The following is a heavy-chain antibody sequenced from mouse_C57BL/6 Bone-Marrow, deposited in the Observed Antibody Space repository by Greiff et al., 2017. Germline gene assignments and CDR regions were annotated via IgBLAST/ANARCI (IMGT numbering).Heavy chain of an antibody. CDR2: IWTGGGT. D-gene: IGHD2-2*01. J-gene: IGHJ2*01. V-gene: IGHV2-9-1*01. Sequence: VMLVESGPGLVAPSQSLSITCTVSGFSLTSYAISWVRQPPGKGLEWLGVIWTGGGTNYNSALKSRLSISKDNSKSQVFLKMNSLQTDDTARYYCARKGIYYGYDVYYFDYWGQGTTLTVSS. CDR3: ARKGIYYGYDVYYFDY. CDR1: GFSLTSYA.